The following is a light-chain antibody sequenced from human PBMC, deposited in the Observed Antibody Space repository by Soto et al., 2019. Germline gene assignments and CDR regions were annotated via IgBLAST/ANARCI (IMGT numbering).Light chain of an antibody. CDR2: KAS. CDR1: QSISHW. Sequence: DIQMTQSPSTLSASVGDRVTITCRASQSISHWLAWYQQQPGKAPKLLIYKASTLESGVPSRFSGSGSGTEFTLTISSLQPEDFATYYCQQYDVSSPWMFGQGTKVDIK. CDR3: QQYDVSSPWM. J-gene: IGKJ1*01. V-gene: IGKV1-5*03.